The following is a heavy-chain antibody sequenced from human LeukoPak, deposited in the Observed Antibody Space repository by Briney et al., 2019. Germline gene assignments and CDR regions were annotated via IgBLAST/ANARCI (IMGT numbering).Heavy chain of an antibody. J-gene: IGHJ3*02. V-gene: IGHV4-39*01. CDR3: ARLSGYYYAVAFDI. D-gene: IGHD3-22*01. Sequence: PSETLSLTCTVSGGSISSSSYYWGWIRQPPGKGLEWIGSIYYSGSTYYNPSLKSRVTISADTSKNQFSLKLSSVTAADTAVYYCARLSGYYYAVAFDIWGQGTMVTVSS. CDR2: IYYSGST. CDR1: GGSISSSSYY.